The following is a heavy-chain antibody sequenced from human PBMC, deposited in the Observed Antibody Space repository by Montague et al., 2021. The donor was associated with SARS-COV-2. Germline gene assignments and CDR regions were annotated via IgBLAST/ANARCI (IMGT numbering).Heavy chain of an antibody. CDR1: GGSIRNYY. CDR2: IYDSGNV. Sequence: SETLSLTCAVSGGSIRNYYWSWIRQPPGRGLEWIAYIYDSGNVDYNPSLKSRVTILVDTSKNQFSPKLSSVTAADTAVYYCAAQTDYYYYSLDVWGQGTTATVS. J-gene: IGHJ6*02. V-gene: IGHV4-59*08. CDR3: AAQTDYYYYSLDV.